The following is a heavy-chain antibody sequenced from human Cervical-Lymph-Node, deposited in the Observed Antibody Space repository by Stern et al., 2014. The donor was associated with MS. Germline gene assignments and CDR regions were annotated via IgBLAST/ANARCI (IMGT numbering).Heavy chain of an antibody. J-gene: IGHJ4*02. D-gene: IGHD6-19*01. CDR1: GYSFDNYW. Sequence: EVQLVESGPEVKKPGESLKISCQVFGYSFDNYWIGWVRQMPGKGLEWMGIISPDDSDTSYSPSFQGQVTISADKSISTAYLHWSNLKASDTAIYYCARHELYKSGWPYIDYWGQGTLVTVSS. CDR3: ARHELYKSGWPYIDY. V-gene: IGHV5-51*01. CDR2: ISPDDSDT.